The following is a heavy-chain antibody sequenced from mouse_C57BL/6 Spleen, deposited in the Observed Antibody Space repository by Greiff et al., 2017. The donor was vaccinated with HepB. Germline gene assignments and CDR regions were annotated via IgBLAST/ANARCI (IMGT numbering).Heavy chain of an antibody. CDR2: IDPSDSET. CDR3: ARIAGNHPSHYWYFDV. D-gene: IGHD2-1*01. Sequence: QVQLQQPGAELVRPGSSVKLSCKASGYTFTSYWMHWVKQRPIQGLEWIGNIDPSDSETHYNQKFKDKATLTVDKSSSTAYMQLSSLTSEDSAVYYCARIAGNHPSHYWYFDVWGTGTTVTVSS. CDR1: GYTFTSYW. V-gene: IGHV1-52*01. J-gene: IGHJ1*03.